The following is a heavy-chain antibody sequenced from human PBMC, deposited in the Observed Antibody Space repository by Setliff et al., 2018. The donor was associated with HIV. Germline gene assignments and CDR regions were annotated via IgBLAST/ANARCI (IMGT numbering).Heavy chain of an antibody. J-gene: IGHJ4*02. CDR1: GYTFTSYG. Sequence: RASVKVSCKASGYTFTSYGISWVRQAPGQGLEWMGWISAYSGNTNYAQKIQGRVTMTTDTSTSTAYMELRSLRSDDTAVYYCARVDGAYNDNIFDYWGQGTLVTVSS. CDR2: ISAYSGNT. V-gene: IGHV1-18*01. D-gene: IGHD1-1*01. CDR3: ARVDGAYNDNIFDY.